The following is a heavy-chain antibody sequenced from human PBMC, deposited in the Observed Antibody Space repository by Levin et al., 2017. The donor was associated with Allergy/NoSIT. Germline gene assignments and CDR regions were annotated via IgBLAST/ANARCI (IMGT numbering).Heavy chain of an antibody. D-gene: IGHD3-22*01. CDR1: GFTFDDYA. J-gene: IGHJ4*02. CDR2: ISWNSGSI. CDR3: AKDPATHSSGYDEGLQYYFDY. V-gene: IGHV3-9*01. Sequence: GGSLRLSCAASGFTFDDYAMHWVRQAPGKGLEWVSGISWNSGSIGYADSVKGRFTISRDNAKNSLYLQMNSLRAEDTALYYCAKDPATHSSGYDEGLQYYFDYWGQGTLVTVSS.